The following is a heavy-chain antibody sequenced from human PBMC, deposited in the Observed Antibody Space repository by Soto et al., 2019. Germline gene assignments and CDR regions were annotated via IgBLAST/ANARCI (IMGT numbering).Heavy chain of an antibody. J-gene: IGHJ4*02. D-gene: IGHD6-19*01. V-gene: IGHV3-23*01. CDR2: ISGSGGST. CDR3: AKAGQGSGWFHFDY. CDR1: GFTFSSYA. Sequence: GGSLRLSYAASGFTFSSYAMSWVRQAPGKGLEWVSAISGSGGSTYYADSVKGRFTISRDNSKNTLYLQMNSLRAEDTAVYYCAKAGQGSGWFHFDYWGQGTLVTVSS.